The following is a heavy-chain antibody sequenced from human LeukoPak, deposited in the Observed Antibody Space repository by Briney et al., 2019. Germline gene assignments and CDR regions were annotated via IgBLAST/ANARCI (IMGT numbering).Heavy chain of an antibody. Sequence: GGSLRLSCTASGFTFGDYAMSWFRQAPGKGLEWVGFIRSKAYGGTTEYAASVKGRFTISRDDSKSIAYLQMNSLKTEDTAVYYCTGVDQLTYYYDSSGYWPDYWGQGTLVTVSS. CDR1: GFTFGDYA. V-gene: IGHV3-49*03. CDR3: TGVDQLTYYYDSSGYWPDY. J-gene: IGHJ4*02. CDR2: IRSKAYGGTT. D-gene: IGHD3-22*01.